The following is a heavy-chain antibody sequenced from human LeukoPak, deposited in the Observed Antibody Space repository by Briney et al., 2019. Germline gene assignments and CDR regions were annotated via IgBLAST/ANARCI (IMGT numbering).Heavy chain of an antibody. D-gene: IGHD3-3*01. CDR3: ARDRTIFGVVIMDDY. Sequence: GGSLRLSCAASGFTFSSYSMNWVRQAPGKGLEWVSYISSSSSTIYYADSVKGRFTIFKDNAKISLYLQMNSLRAEDTAVYYCARDRTIFGVVIMDDYWGQGTLVTVSS. CDR2: ISSSSSTI. V-gene: IGHV3-48*01. CDR1: GFTFSSYS. J-gene: IGHJ4*02.